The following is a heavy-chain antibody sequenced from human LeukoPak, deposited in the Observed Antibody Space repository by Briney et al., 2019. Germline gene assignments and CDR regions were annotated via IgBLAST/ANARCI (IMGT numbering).Heavy chain of an antibody. CDR2: SNPNSGGT. CDR1: GYTFTDYY. CDR3: ARTPRSIRLVTTGGSNWFDP. J-gene: IGHJ5*02. Sequence: ASVKVSCKASGYTFTDYYMHWVRQAPGQGLEWMGWSNPNSGGTNYAQKFQGRVTMTRDTSISTAYMELSRLRSDDTAVYHCARTPRSIRLVTTGGSNWFDPWGQGTLVTVSS. D-gene: IGHD5-18*01. V-gene: IGHV1-2*02.